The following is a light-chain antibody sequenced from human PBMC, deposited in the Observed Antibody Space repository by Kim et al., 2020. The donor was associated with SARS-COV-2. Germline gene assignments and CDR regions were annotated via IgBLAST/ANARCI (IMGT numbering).Light chain of an antibody. CDR1: QSLSTYY. Sequence: EIVLSQSPGTLSLSPGERATLSCRASQSLSTYYLAWYQQKPGQAPRLLVFGASSRATGIPDRFSGSGSGTDFTLTISRLEPEDSAVYYCQQFGSAPRTFGQGTKVEIK. J-gene: IGKJ1*01. V-gene: IGKV3-20*01. CDR3: QQFGSAPRT. CDR2: GAS.